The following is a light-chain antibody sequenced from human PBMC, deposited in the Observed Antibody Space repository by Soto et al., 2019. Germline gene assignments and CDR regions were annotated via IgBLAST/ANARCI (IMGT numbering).Light chain of an antibody. V-gene: IGKV3-20*01. CDR3: QAWT. CDR1: QSVSSSY. Sequence: EIVLTQSPGTLSLSPGERATLSCRASQSVSSSYLAWYQQKPGQAPRLLIYGASSRATGIPDRFSGSGSGTDFTLSSSRLEPADFAVYYCQAWTFGQGTKVEIK. CDR2: GAS. J-gene: IGKJ1*01.